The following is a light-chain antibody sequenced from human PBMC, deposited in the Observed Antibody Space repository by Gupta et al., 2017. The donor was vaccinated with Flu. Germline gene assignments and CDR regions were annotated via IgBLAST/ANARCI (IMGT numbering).Light chain of an antibody. V-gene: IGKV3-20*01. J-gene: IGKJ1*01. CDR1: QTVSNSY. CDR3: LQQCDPPWT. Sequence: DILLTQSPVTLSLSPGERVILSCRTSQTVSNSYLDWYQQRPGQAPRLLIYGASNRATGLPDKFSGRGSVTEFTLTIISGEPEDSAVYYCLQQCDPPWTFGQGTKLEIK. CDR2: GAS.